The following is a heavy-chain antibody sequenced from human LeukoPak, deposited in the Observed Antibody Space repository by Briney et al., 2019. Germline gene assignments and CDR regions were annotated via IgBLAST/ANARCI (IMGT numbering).Heavy chain of an antibody. CDR3: ARGIPSHSGSYGVY. V-gene: IGHV1-3*01. D-gene: IGHD1-26*01. Sequence: ASVKVSRKASGYTFTTYTIHWVRQAPGQRLEWMGWINAGNGDSTYSQKFQGRVTITRDTSASTAYMELSSLRSEDTAVYYCARGIPSHSGSYGVYWGQGTLVTVSS. CDR1: GYTFTTYT. J-gene: IGHJ4*02. CDR2: INAGNGDS.